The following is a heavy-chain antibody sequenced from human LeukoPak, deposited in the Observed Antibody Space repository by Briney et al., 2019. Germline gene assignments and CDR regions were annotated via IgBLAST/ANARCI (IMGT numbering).Heavy chain of an antibody. CDR1: GGSVSSGSYY. V-gene: IGHV4-61*01. Sequence: PSETLSLTCTVSGGSVSSGSYYWSWIRQPPGKGLVWVGYIYHSGSTNYNPSLKSRVTISVDTSKNQFSLKVTSVTAADTAVYYCARDRGYTVPYYYGMDVWGKGTTITVSS. CDR2: IYHSGST. D-gene: IGHD5-24*01. J-gene: IGHJ6*04. CDR3: ARDRGYTVPYYYGMDV.